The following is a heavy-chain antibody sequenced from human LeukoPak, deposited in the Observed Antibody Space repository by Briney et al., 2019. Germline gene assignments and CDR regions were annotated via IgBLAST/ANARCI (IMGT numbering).Heavy chain of an antibody. J-gene: IGHJ4*02. V-gene: IGHV4-59*01. Sequence: SETLSLTCTVSGGSISSYYWSWIRQPPGKGLEWIGYIYYSGSTNYNPSLKSRVTISVDTSKNQFSLKPSSVTAADTAVYYCARAQLTYYYGSGILDYWGQGTLVTVSS. CDR1: GGSISSYY. CDR3: ARAQLTYYYGSGILDY. CDR2: IYYSGST. D-gene: IGHD3-10*01.